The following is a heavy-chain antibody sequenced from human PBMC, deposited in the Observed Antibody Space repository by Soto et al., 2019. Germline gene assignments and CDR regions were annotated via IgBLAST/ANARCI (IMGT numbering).Heavy chain of an antibody. CDR1: GFSLSTSGVG. CDR3: AHRRSGYSSSWYDY. J-gene: IGHJ4*02. CDR2: IYWDDDK. Sequence: SGPTLVNPTQTLTLTGTFSGFSLSTSGVGVGWIRQPPGKALEWLALIYWDDDKRYSPSLKSRLTITKDTSKNQVVLTMTNMDPVDTATYYCAHRRSGYSSSWYDYWGQGTLVTVSS. V-gene: IGHV2-5*02. D-gene: IGHD6-13*01.